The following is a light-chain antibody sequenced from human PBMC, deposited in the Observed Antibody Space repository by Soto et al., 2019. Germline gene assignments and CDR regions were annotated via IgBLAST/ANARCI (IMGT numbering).Light chain of an antibody. V-gene: IGKV4-1*01. CDR2: WAS. Sequence: DIVMTQSPDSLAVSLGERATINCKSSQNLLYSSDNKNYLAWYQQKQGQPPNLLIYWASTRESGVPDRFSGSGSGTEFTLTISSLQAEDVAVYYCQQYYSTPRTFGQGTKVEIK. CDR1: QNLLYSSDNKNY. CDR3: QQYYSTPRT. J-gene: IGKJ1*01.